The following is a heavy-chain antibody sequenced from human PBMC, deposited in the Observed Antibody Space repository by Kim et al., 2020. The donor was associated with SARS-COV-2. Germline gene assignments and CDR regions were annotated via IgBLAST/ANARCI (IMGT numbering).Heavy chain of an antibody. V-gene: IGHV4-34*01. CDR2: INHSGSS. Sequence: SETLSLTCAVYGGSFSDFYWTWIRQSPGRGLEWIGEINHSGSSNNNPSLKSRVTISVDTSKSQFSLRLRSVTAADTAVYYCARTLATRLRGRGYFYYYGLDGWGQGTTVTVSS. CDR3: ARTLATRLRGRGYFYYYGLDG. D-gene: IGHD6-6*01. J-gene: IGHJ6*02. CDR1: GGSFSDFY.